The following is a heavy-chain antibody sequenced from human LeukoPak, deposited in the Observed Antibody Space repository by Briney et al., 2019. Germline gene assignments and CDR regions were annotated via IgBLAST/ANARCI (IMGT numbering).Heavy chain of an antibody. V-gene: IGHV4-61*02. J-gene: IGHJ4*02. Sequence: SETLSLTCTVSGGSISSGSYYWSWIRQPAGKGLEWIGRIYTSGSTNYNPSLNSRVTISVDTSKNQFSLKLSSVTAADPAVCYCALSSRGDYGSGSYYAIDYWGQGTLVTVSS. D-gene: IGHD3-10*01. CDR3: ALSSRGDYGSGSYYAIDY. CDR1: GGSISSGSYY. CDR2: IYTSGST.